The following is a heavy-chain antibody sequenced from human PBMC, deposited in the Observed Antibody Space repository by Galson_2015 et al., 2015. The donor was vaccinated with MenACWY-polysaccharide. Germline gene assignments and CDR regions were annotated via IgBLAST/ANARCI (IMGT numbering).Heavy chain of an antibody. CDR2: ISYDGSNK. CDR3: ARVTGSWGVEN. J-gene: IGHJ4*02. Sequence: SLRLSCAASGFTFSSYAMHWVRQAPGKGLEWVAVISYDGSNKYYADSVKGRFTISRDNSKNTLYLQMNSLRAEDTAVYYCARVTGSWGVENWGQGTLVTVSS. CDR1: GFTFSSYA. V-gene: IGHV3-30-3*01. D-gene: IGHD2-15*01.